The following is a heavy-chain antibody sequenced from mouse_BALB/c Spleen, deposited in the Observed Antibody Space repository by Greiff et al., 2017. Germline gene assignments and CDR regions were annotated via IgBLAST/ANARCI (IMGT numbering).Heavy chain of an antibody. J-gene: IGHJ2*01. CDR2: ISSGGSYT. CDR3: ARAYYRYDEYYFDY. V-gene: IGHV5-9-4*01. Sequence: EVKLVESGGGLVKPGGSLKLSCAASGFTFSSYAMSWVRQSPEKRLEWVAEISSGGSYTYYPDTVTGRFTISRDNAKNTLYLEMSSLRSEDTAMYYCARAYYRYDEYYFDYWGQGTTLTVSS. D-gene: IGHD2-14*01. CDR1: GFTFSSYA.